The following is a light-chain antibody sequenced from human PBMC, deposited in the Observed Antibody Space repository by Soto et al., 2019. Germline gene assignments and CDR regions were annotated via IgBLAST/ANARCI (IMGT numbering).Light chain of an antibody. CDR1: QTISSW. Sequence: DIQRTQSPSTLSGSVGDRVTITCRASQTISSWLAWYQQKPGKDPKLLIYKASTLKSGVPSRFSGSGSGTEFNLTISRLQTDDFATYECQHYNSYSEAFGQGTKVEIK. J-gene: IGKJ1*01. V-gene: IGKV1-5*03. CDR2: KAS. CDR3: QHYNSYSEA.